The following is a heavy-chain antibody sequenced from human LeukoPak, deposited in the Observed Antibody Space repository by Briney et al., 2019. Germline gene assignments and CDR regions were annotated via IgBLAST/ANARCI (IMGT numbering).Heavy chain of an antibody. CDR3: AREGVVGTGLDL. V-gene: IGHV1-46*01. Sequence: ASVKVSCKASGYTFSMYNMHWVRQAPGQGLEWMGIINPSGGTSHPQKLQGRITLTRDTTALYMELSSLRSEDTAVYYCAREGVVGTGLDLWGQGTLVTVSS. CDR1: GYTFSMYN. J-gene: IGHJ5*02. CDR2: INPSGGT. D-gene: IGHD1-1*01.